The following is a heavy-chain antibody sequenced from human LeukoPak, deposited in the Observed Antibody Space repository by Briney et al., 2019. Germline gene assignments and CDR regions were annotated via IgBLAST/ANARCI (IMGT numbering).Heavy chain of an antibody. V-gene: IGHV4-39*01. CDR2: IYYSGGT. J-gene: IGHJ2*01. CDR1: GGAISSSSHY. Sequence: KSSETLSLTCSVSGGAISSSSHYWGWIRQPPGKGLEWIGSIYYSGGTYYNPSLKSRVTISVDTSKNQFSLKLSSVTAADTAVYYCARHVAYCSGGTCYSTWYFDLWGRGTLVTVSS. D-gene: IGHD2-15*01. CDR3: ARHVAYCSGGTCYSTWYFDL.